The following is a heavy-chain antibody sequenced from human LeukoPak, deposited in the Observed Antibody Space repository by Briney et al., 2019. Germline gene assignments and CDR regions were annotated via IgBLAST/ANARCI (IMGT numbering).Heavy chain of an antibody. CDR1: GYTFTSYD. J-gene: IGHJ4*02. D-gene: IGHD3-22*01. Sequence: ASVKVSCKASGYTFTSYDINWVRQATGQGLEWMGWMNPNSGNTGYAQKFQGRVTITRNTSISTAYMELSSLRSEDTAVYYCARGPLDSSGHYFDYWGQGTLVTVSS. CDR3: ARGPLDSSGHYFDY. CDR2: MNPNSGNT. V-gene: IGHV1-8*03.